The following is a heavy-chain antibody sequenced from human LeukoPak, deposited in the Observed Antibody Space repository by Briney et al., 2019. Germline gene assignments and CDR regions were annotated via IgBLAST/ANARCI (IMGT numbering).Heavy chain of an antibody. Sequence: SETLSLTCAVYGGSFSGYYWSWIRQPPGKGLEWIGEINHSGSTNYNPSLKSRVTISVDTSKNQFSLKLSSVTAADTAVYYCASGLYSDFGVVTNWFDPWGQGTLVTVSS. CDR2: INHSGST. V-gene: IGHV4-34*01. CDR3: ASGLYSDFGVVTNWFDP. D-gene: IGHD3-3*01. J-gene: IGHJ5*02. CDR1: GGSFSGYY.